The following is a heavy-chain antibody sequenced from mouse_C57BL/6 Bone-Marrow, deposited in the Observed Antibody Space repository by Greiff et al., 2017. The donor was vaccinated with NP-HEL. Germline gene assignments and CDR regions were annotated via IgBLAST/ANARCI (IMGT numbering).Heavy chain of an antibody. J-gene: IGHJ4*01. V-gene: IGHV1-81*01. Sequence: QVQLKESGAELARPGASVKLSCKASGYTFTSYGISWVKQRTGQGLEWIGEIYPRSGNTYYNEKFKGKATLTADKSSSTAYMELRSLTSEDSAVYFCARRLWNYYAMDYWGQGTSVTVSS. CDR2: IYPRSGNT. CDR3: ARRLWNYYAMDY. D-gene: IGHD6-5*01. CDR1: GYTFTSYG.